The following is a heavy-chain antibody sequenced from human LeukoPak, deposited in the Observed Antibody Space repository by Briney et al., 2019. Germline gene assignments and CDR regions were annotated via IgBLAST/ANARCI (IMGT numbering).Heavy chain of an antibody. CDR3: ARDDFYDILTGYFRYSWFDP. D-gene: IGHD3-9*01. CDR1: GYTFTGYY. CDR2: INPNSGGT. Sequence: ASVKASCKASGYTFTGYYMHWVRQAPGQGLEWMGWINPNSGGTNYAQKFQGRVTMTRDTSISTAYMELSRLRSDDTAVYYCARDDFYDILTGYFRYSWFDPWGQGTLVTVSS. V-gene: IGHV1-2*02. J-gene: IGHJ5*02.